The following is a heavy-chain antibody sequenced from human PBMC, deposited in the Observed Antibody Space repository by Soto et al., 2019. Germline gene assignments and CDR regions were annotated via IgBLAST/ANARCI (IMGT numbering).Heavy chain of an antibody. CDR2: IYATGTT. CDR1: GASISGFY. CDR3: VRDGTKTLRDWFDP. V-gene: IGHV4-4*07. Sequence: SETLSLTCTVSGASISGFYWSWIRKSAGKGLEWFGRIYATGTTDYNPSLKSRVMMSVDTSKRQFSLKLRSVTAADTAVYYCVRDGTKTLRDWFDPWGQGISVTVSS. J-gene: IGHJ5*02. D-gene: IGHD1-1*01.